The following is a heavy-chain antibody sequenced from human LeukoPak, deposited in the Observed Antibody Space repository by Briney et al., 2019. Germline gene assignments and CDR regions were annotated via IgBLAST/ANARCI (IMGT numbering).Heavy chain of an antibody. D-gene: IGHD2-2*01. CDR3: ARMTIDIVVVPAAILYDY. CDR1: AYTFTGYY. CDR2: INPNSGGT. Sequence: ASVKVSCKASAYTFTGYYMHRVRQAPGQGLEWMGWINPNSGGTNYAQKFQGRVTMTRDTSISTAYMELSRLRSDDTAVYYCARMTIDIVVVPAAILYDYWGQGTLVTVSS. J-gene: IGHJ4*02. V-gene: IGHV1-2*02.